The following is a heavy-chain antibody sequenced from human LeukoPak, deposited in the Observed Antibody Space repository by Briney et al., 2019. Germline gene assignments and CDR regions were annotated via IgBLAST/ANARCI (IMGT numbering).Heavy chain of an antibody. CDR1: GFTFSSYG. Sequence: PGRSLRLSCAASGFTFSSYGMHWVRQAPGKGLEWVAVISYDGSNKYYADSVKGRFTISRDNSKNTLYLQMNSLRAEDTAVYYCARGHVLLWFGEFDYWGQGTLVTVSS. CDR2: ISYDGSNK. CDR3: ARGHVLLWFGEFDY. V-gene: IGHV3-30*03. J-gene: IGHJ4*02. D-gene: IGHD3-10*01.